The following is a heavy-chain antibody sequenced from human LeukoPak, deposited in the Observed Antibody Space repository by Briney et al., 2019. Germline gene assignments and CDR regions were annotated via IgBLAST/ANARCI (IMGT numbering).Heavy chain of an antibody. CDR2: ISSSSSYI. D-gene: IGHD2-15*01. J-gene: IGHJ6*03. CDR3: ARILRGISSATFYCYMDV. V-gene: IGHV3-21*01. CDR1: GFTFSSYS. Sequence: AGGSLRLSCAASGFTFSSYSMNWVRQAPGRGLEWVSSISSSSSYICYADSVKGRFTISTDNAQNPLYLQLNSLSAEDTAVYYCARILRGISSATFYCYMDVWGKGTTVTVSS.